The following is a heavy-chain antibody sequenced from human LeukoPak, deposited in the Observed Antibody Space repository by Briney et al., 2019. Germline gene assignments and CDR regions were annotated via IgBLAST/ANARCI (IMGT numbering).Heavy chain of an antibody. Sequence: PSETLSLTCTVSGGSISSSSYYWGWIRQPPGKGLEWIGSIYYSGSTYYNPSLKSRVTISVDTSKNQFSLKLSSVTAADTAVYYCARLRPGSGSYHLIDYWGQGTLVTVSS. J-gene: IGHJ4*02. V-gene: IGHV4-39*01. CDR2: IYYSGST. CDR3: ARLRPGSGSYHLIDY. D-gene: IGHD3-10*01. CDR1: GGSISSSSYY.